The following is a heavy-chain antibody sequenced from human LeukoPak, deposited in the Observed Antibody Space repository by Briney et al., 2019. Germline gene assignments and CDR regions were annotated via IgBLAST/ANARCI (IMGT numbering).Heavy chain of an antibody. V-gene: IGHV1-18*01. D-gene: IGHD3-16*02. J-gene: IGHJ4*02. CDR3: ARHLGSGITFGGVIVSDYYFDY. Sequence: ASVKVSCKASGYTFTNYGISWVRQAPGQGLEWMGWVSAYNGNTKYAQKFQGRVTMTTDTSTSTAYMELRSLRSDDTAVYYCARHLGSGITFGGVIVSDYYFDYWGQETLVTVSS. CDR1: GYTFTNYG. CDR2: VSAYNGNT.